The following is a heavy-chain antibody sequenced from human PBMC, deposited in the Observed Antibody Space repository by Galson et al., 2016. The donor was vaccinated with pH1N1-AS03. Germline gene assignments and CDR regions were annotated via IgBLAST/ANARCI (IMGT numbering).Heavy chain of an antibody. CDR3: VRDWGAFEDY. CDR2: ISASGGDT. J-gene: IGHJ4*02. D-gene: IGHD3-16*01. Sequence: SLRLSCAASGFSFNTFAMSWVRQAQGKGLEWVSSISASGGDTYYADSVKGRFTISRDNSRNTLYLQMNTLRAEDTAVYYCVRDWGAFEDYWGQGNLVTVSS. CDR1: GFSFNTFA. V-gene: IGHV3-23*01.